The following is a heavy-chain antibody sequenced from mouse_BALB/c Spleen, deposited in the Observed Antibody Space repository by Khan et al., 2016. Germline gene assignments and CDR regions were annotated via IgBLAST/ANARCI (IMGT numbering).Heavy chain of an antibody. V-gene: IGHV3-1*02. D-gene: IGHD2-4*01. CDR1: GYSITSGYS. Sequence: VPLPASRPDLVKPSQSLSLTCTVTGYSITSGYSWHWIRQFPGNKLEWMGYIHSSGSTNYNPSLKSRISITRDTSKNQFFLQLNSVTTEDRARYYWARSMMTTGFAYWGEGTLVTVSA. CDR3: ARSMMTTGFAY. CDR2: IHSSGST. J-gene: IGHJ3*01.